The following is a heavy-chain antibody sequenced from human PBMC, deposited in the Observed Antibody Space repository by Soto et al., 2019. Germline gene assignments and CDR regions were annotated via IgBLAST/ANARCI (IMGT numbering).Heavy chain of an antibody. V-gene: IGHV1-69*06. CDR3: PRDNRLKKYSFDY. D-gene: IGHD2-15*01. CDR1: GGTFSSYA. Sequence: QVQLVQSGGEVKKPGWSLRVSCKASGGTFSSYAISWVRQAPGQGLEWMGGIILIFCTANYAQKFQGRVTITADKSTSTAYMELSSLRSNDTAVYYCPRDNRLKKYSFDYLVQGTLVTFSS. CDR2: IILIFCTA. J-gene: IGHJ4*02.